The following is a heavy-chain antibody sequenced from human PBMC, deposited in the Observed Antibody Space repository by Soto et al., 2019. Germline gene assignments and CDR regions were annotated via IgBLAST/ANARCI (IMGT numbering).Heavy chain of an antibody. CDR2: IYYTGST. V-gene: IGHV4-59*01. CDR1: GDSINNYY. D-gene: IGHD1-7*01. J-gene: IGHJ5*02. CDR3: ARDAHNWNYVSWFDP. Sequence: SETLSLTCTVSGDSINNYYWSWIRQPPGKRLEWIGYIYYTGSTTYNPSLESRVTMSVDTSKNQFSLKLSSVTAADTAVYYCARDAHNWNYVSWFDPWGQGTLVTVSS.